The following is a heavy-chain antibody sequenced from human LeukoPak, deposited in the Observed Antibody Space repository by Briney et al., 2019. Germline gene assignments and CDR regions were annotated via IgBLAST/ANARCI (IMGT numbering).Heavy chain of an antibody. CDR2: SSAYNGNT. CDR1: GYTLTTYG. J-gene: IGHJ4*02. D-gene: IGHD2-2*01. CDR3: ARGPPRGSSASCFDY. V-gene: IGHV1-18*01. Sequence: GASVKVSCKASGYTLTTYGISWVRQAPGQGLEWMGWSSAYNGNTNYGQKLQGRVTMTTDTSTSTAYMELRSLRSDDTAVYYCARGPPRGSSASCFDYWGQGTLVTVSS.